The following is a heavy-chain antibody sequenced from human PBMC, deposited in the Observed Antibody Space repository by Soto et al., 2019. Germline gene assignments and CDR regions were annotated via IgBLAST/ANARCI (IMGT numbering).Heavy chain of an antibody. D-gene: IGHD3-22*01. Sequence: VGSLRLSCAASGFTFSNYNMNWVRQAPGKGLEWVSYISSGTTTIYYADSVKGRFTISRDKAKNSLYLQMNSLRDEDTAVYYCARDQYYYDSSGYSPFEYWGQGTLVNVSS. J-gene: IGHJ4*02. CDR1: GFTFSNYN. CDR2: ISSGTTTI. V-gene: IGHV3-48*02. CDR3: ARDQYYYDSSGYSPFEY.